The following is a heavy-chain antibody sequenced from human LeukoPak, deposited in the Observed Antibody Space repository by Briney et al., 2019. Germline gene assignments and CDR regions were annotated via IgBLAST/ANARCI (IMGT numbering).Heavy chain of an antibody. CDR3: ARGSKNWSGYYSVIDY. CDR2: INPNNGGT. J-gene: IGHJ4*02. CDR1: GYTVTGYY. D-gene: IGHD3-3*01. V-gene: IGHV1-2*02. Sequence: ASVKVSCKASGYTVTGYYIHRVRQAPGQGLEWMGWINPNNGGTNYAQKFQGRVTMTRDTSISTVHMELSRLTYDDTAVYYCARGSKNWSGYYSVIDYWGQGTLVTVSS.